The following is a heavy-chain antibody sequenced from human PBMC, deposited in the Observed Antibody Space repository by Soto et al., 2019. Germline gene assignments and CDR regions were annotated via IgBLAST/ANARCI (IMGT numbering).Heavy chain of an antibody. CDR1: GYTFTSYG. CDR2: ISAYNGNT. Sequence: QVQLVQSGAEVKKPGASVKVSCKTSGYTFTSYGISWVRQAPGQGLEWMGWISAYNGNTNYAQKLQGRVTMTTDTSTSTAYMELRSLRSDDTAVYYCARHIVVVPAAINWFDPWGQGTLVTVSS. D-gene: IGHD2-2*01. J-gene: IGHJ5*02. CDR3: ARHIVVVPAAINWFDP. V-gene: IGHV1-18*04.